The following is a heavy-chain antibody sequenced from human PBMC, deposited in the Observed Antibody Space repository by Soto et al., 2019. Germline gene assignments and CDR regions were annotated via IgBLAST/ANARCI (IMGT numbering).Heavy chain of an antibody. CDR2: IYPSDSDT. J-gene: IGHJ4*02. CDR3: TRHSDRGWSTIEN. V-gene: IGHV5-51*01. CDR1: GYYFASYW. D-gene: IGHD6-19*01. Sequence: GESLKISCKGSGYYFASYWIGWVRQMPGKGLEWMGIIYPSDSDTRYSPSFQGQVTISADKSLNTAYLEWNSLKSSDTAIYYWTRHSDRGWSTIENWAQGTLVTVSS.